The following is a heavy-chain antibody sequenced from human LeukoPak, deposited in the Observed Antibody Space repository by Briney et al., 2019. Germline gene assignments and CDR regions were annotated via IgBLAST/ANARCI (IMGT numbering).Heavy chain of an antibody. D-gene: IGHD2-21*02. CDR2: MNPNSGNT. CDR1: GYIFTSYD. J-gene: IGHJ6*03. Sequence: ASVKVSCKASGYIFTSYDINWVRQATGQGLEWMGWMNPNSGNTGYTQKFQGRDTITRNTSISTAYMELSSLRSEDTAVYYCARAARRLPLLYYMDVWGKGTTVTVSS. CDR3: ARAARRLPLLYYMDV. V-gene: IGHV1-8*03.